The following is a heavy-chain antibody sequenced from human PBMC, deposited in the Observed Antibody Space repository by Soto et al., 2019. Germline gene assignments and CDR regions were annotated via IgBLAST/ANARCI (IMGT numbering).Heavy chain of an antibody. J-gene: IGHJ6*03. CDR3: ATDGGSTSSSAYNYFMDV. V-gene: IGHV1-69*08. CDR1: GDTFSSYS. Sequence: QAQLVQSWAEVKRPGSSVKVSCKASGDTFSSYSISWVRQAPGQGLEWMGRIIPMVGTPNYAQKFQGRVTFSADKSTSTAYMVLNSLISDDTAVYYCATDGGSTSSSAYNYFMDVWGKGTPVTVSS. D-gene: IGHD3-16*01. CDR2: IIPMVGTP.